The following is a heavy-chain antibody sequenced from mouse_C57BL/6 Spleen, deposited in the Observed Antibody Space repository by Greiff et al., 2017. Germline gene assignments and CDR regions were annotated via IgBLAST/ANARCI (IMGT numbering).Heavy chain of an antibody. D-gene: IGHD2-12*01. V-gene: IGHV1-19*01. CDR2: INPYNGGT. Sequence: EVQLQQSGPVLVKPGASVKMSCKASGYTFTDYYMNWVKQSHGKSLEWIGVINPYNGGTSYNQKFKGKATLTVDKSSSTAYMELNSLTSEDSAVYYCARREPYYTFAYWGQGTLVTVSA. CDR3: ARREPYYTFAY. J-gene: IGHJ3*01. CDR1: GYTFTDYY.